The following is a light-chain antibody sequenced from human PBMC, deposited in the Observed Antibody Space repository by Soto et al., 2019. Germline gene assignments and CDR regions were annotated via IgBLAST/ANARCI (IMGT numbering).Light chain of an antibody. V-gene: IGLV2-23*02. CDR3: CSYVGTTPPQWV. CDR1: SSDVGTYNL. J-gene: IGLJ3*02. Sequence: QSALTQPASVSGSPGQSITISCTGTSSDVGTYNLVSWYQQHPGKAPKLMIFEVSKRPSGVSNRFSGSKSGNTASLTISGLQAEDEADYYCCSYVGTTPPQWVFGGGTKLTVL. CDR2: EVS.